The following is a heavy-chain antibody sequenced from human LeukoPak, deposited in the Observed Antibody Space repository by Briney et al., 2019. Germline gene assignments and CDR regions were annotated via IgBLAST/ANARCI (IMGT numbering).Heavy chain of an antibody. D-gene: IGHD3-10*01. J-gene: IGHJ5*02. CDR2: INHSGST. V-gene: IGHV4-34*01. CDR3: AGRLRWGRLVRGVNPWFDP. CDR1: GGSFSGYY. Sequence: SETLSLTCAVYGGSFSGYYWSWIRQPPGKGLEWIGEINHSGSTNYNPSLKSRVTISVDTSKNQFSLKLSSVTAADTAVYYCAGRLRWGRLVRGVNPWFDPWGQGTLVTVSS.